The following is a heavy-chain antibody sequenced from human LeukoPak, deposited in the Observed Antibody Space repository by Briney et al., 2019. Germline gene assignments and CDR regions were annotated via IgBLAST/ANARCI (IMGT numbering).Heavy chain of an antibody. V-gene: IGHV3-53*01. D-gene: IGHD6-19*01. Sequence: PGGSLRLSCAASGFTFSDYYMSWIRQAPGKGLEWVSVIYSGGSTYYADSVKGRFTISRDNSKNTLYLQMNSLRAEDTAVYYCARSSTSYSSGWYDLNFDYWGQGTLVTVSS. J-gene: IGHJ4*02. CDR2: IYSGGST. CDR3: ARSSTSYSSGWYDLNFDY. CDR1: GFTFSDYY.